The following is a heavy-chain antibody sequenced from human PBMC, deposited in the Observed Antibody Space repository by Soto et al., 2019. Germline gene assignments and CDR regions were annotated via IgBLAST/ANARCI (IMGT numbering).Heavy chain of an antibody. J-gene: IGHJ3*02. CDR3: AREIFGVIISGGRDAFDI. V-gene: IGHV1-69*01. Sequence: QVQLVQSGAEVKKPGSSVKVSCKASGGTFSTYAISWVRQAPGQGIEWMGGIIPIFGTAKYAQKFQGRVTITADESTSTAYMELSSLRSEDTAVYYCAREIFGVIISGGRDAFDIWGQGTMVTVSS. CDR2: IIPIFGTA. D-gene: IGHD3-3*01. CDR1: GGTFSTYA.